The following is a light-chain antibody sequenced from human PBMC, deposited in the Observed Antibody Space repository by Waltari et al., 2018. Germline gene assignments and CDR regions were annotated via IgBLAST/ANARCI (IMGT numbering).Light chain of an antibody. CDR1: QGISSY. CDR2: AAS. Sequence: DIQLTQSPSFLSASVGDRVTTTCRASQGISSYLAWYQQKPGKAPKLLIYAASTLQSGVPSRFSGSGSGTEFTLTISSLQPEDSATYYCQQLNSYPITFGQGTRVESK. J-gene: IGKJ5*01. V-gene: IGKV1-9*01. CDR3: QQLNSYPIT.